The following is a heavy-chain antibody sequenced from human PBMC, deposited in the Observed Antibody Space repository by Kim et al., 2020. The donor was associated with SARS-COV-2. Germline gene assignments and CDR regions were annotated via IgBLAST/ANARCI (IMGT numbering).Heavy chain of an antibody. J-gene: IGHJ4*02. Sequence: YADSVKGRLTISRDNSKNPLYLQMNSLRAEDTAVYYCAGSPPFSSGWYDYWGQGTLVTVSS. V-gene: IGHV3-33*01. CDR3: AGSPPFSSGWYDY. D-gene: IGHD6-19*01.